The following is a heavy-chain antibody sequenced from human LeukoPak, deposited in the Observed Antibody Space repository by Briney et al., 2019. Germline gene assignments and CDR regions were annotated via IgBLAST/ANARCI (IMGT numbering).Heavy chain of an antibody. D-gene: IGHD1-14*01. J-gene: IGHJ4*02. CDR2: ISGGGIGI. Sequence: GGSLRLSCAASGFTFSSYAMSWVRQAPGKGLEWVSAISGGGIGIYYADSLKGRFTISRDDSKNTLYLQMNSLRAEDTAVYYCTRRRGNLQPIDYWGQGTLVTVSS. CDR3: TRRRGNLQPIDY. CDR1: GFTFSSYA. V-gene: IGHV3-23*01.